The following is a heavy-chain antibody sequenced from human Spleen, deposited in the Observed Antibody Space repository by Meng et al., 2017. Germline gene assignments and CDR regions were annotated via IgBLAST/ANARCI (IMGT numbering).Heavy chain of an antibody. CDR2: IYPGDSDT. V-gene: IGHV5-51*01. D-gene: IGHD6-13*01. J-gene: IGHJ4*02. CDR1: GYSFTSYW. CDR3: ARRYSASWYGGANYFDY. Sequence: GESLKISCKGSGYSFTSYWIGWVRQMPGKGLEWMGIIYPGDSDTRYSPSFQGQVTISADNSFSTAYLQWSSLKASDTAMYYCARRYSASWYGGANYFDYWGQGTLVTVSS.